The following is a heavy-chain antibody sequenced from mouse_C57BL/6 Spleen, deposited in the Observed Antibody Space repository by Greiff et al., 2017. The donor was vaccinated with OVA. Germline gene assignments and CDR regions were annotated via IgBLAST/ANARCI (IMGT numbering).Heavy chain of an antibody. J-gene: IGHJ2*01. D-gene: IGHD1-1*01. Sequence: EVQLQQSGPELVKPGASVKLSCKASGYTFTDYYMNWVKQTPGKSLEWVGDINPNTGGTSYNQKFKGKATLTVGTSSSKDYLEIRSLTSEDSAVYNCERSGYGSPCDYWGQGTTLTVSS. CDR3: ERSGYGSPCDY. CDR2: INPNTGGT. CDR1: GYTFTDYY. V-gene: IGHV1-26*01.